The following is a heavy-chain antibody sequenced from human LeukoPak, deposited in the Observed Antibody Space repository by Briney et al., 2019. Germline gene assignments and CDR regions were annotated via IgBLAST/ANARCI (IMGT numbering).Heavy chain of an antibody. Sequence: SETLSLTCTVSGDSICSSSYCWDWIRQPPGKGLEWIGNIYNSANTHYNPSLKTRITMSVDTSKNQFSLKLNSVTAADTGIYYCARHSRSAYTGYENAFDIWGQGTMVTVSS. J-gene: IGHJ3*02. V-gene: IGHV4-39*01. CDR2: IYNSANT. CDR1: GDSICSSSYC. CDR3: ARHSRSAYTGYENAFDI. D-gene: IGHD5-12*01.